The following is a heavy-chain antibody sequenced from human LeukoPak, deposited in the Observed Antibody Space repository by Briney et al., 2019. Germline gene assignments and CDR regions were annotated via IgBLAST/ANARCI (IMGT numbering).Heavy chain of an antibody. CDR1: GFTFNSYE. V-gene: IGHV3-48*03. Sequence: GGSLRLSCAASGFTFNSYEMNWVRQAPGKGLEWVSYISRSGDTINYADSVKGRFTVSRDTAKSLLYLQMNSPTVDDSAVYYCARDDSDGWSHDIWGQGTRVTVSS. CDR3: ARDDSDGWSHDI. D-gene: IGHD6-19*01. J-gene: IGHJ3*02. CDR2: ISRSGDTI.